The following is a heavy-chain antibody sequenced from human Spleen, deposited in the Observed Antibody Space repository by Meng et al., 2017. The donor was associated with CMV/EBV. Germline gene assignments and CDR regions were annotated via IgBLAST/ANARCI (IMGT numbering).Heavy chain of an antibody. CDR1: GFTFSSYS. J-gene: IGHJ6*02. Sequence: GESLKISCAASGFTFSSYSMNWVRQAPGKGLEWVAYISESSYTIYYTDSVKGRFTISRDNSKNTLYLVMNSLRAEDTAVYYCAKDLSWWADNYYSYGMDVWGQGTTVTVSS. V-gene: IGHV3-48*01. D-gene: IGHD2-8*02. CDR2: ISESSYTI. CDR3: AKDLSWWADNYYSYGMDV.